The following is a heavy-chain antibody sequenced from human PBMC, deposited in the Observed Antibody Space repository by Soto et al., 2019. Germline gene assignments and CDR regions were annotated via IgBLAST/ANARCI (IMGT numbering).Heavy chain of an antibody. Sequence: PGGSLRLSCSASGFTFSSYSMNWVRQAPGKGLEWVSSISSSSSYIYYADSVKGRFTISRDNAKNSLYLQMNSLRAEDTAVYYCARVNTAIANRIYYYYGMDVWGQGTTVTVCS. J-gene: IGHJ6*02. D-gene: IGHD5-18*01. CDR2: ISSSSSYI. CDR3: ARVNTAIANRIYYYYGMDV. V-gene: IGHV3-21*01. CDR1: GFTFSSYS.